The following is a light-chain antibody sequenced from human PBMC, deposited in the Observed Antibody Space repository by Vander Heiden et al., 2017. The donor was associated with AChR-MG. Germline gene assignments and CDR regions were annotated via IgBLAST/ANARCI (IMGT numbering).Light chain of an antibody. Sequence: DIQMPQSPSTLSASVGDRVPIPCRASQSISSWLAWYQQKPGKAPKLLIYKASSLESGVPSRFSGSGSGTEFTLTISSLQPDDFATYYCQQYNSYWTFGQGTKVEIK. CDR2: KAS. J-gene: IGKJ1*01. CDR1: QSISSW. V-gene: IGKV1-5*03. CDR3: QQYNSYWT.